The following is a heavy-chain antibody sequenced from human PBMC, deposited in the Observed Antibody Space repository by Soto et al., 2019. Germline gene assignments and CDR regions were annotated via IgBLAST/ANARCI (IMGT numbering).Heavy chain of an antibody. CDR1: GESFGYYY. D-gene: IGHD3-3*01. V-gene: IGHV4-34*01. CDR3: ARWDYDFRDAFDI. Sequence: QVQLQQWGTGLLKPSETLSLTCGVYGESFGYYYWSWIRQPPVKGLEWIGEINHSGRTKYKSSLKSRVTISIDTSKTQCPLKMTSVTAADTAVYYCARWDYDFRDAFDILGQGTMVTVSS. CDR2: INHSGRT. J-gene: IGHJ3*02.